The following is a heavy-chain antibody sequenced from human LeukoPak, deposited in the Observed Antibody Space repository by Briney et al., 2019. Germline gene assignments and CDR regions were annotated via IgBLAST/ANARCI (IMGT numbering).Heavy chain of an antibody. V-gene: IGHV4-59*01. J-gene: IGHJ5*02. CDR2: IHYTGRT. D-gene: IGHD3-10*01. Sequence: PSETLSLTCTVSGGSINSYYWSWIRQPPGKGLECIGYIHYTGRTNYNPSLTSRVTISVDTSKSQFSLKLSSVTAADTAIYYCARGGYYGSGNDFRFDPWGQGTLVTVSS. CDR3: ARGGYYGSGNDFRFDP. CDR1: GGSINSYY.